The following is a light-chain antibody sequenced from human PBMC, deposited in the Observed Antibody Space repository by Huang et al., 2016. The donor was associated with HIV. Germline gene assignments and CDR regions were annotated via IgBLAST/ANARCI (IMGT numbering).Light chain of an antibody. CDR2: LGS. V-gene: IGKV2-28*01. CDR1: QSLLHSNGYNS. J-gene: IGKJ4*01. CDR3: MQSLQTELT. Sequence: DIVMTQSPRSLPVTPGEPASISCRSSQSLLHSNGYNSLDWYLQKPGQSPQLLIYLGSNRASGVSDRFTGSGSGTDFTLRISRVEAEDVGIYYCMQSLQTELTFGGGTRVEIK.